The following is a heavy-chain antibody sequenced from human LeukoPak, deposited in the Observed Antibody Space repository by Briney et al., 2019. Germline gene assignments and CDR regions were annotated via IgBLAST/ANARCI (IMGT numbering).Heavy chain of an antibody. CDR2: IYSGGST. CDR3: AITYYYDSSGDY. Sequence: GGSLRLSCAASGFTVSSNYVSWVRQAPGKGLEWVSVIYSGGSTYYADSVKGRFTISRDNSKNTLYLQMNSLRAEDTAVYYCAITYYYDSSGDYWGQGTLVTVSS. J-gene: IGHJ4*02. V-gene: IGHV3-53*01. CDR1: GFTVSSNY. D-gene: IGHD3-22*01.